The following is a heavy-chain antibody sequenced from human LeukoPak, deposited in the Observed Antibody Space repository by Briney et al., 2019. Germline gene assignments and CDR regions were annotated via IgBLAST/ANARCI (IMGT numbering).Heavy chain of an antibody. CDR2: INHNGNVN. J-gene: IGHJ4*02. Sequence: GGSLRLSCAASGFTFSSYWMNWARQAPGKGLEWVASINHNGNVNYYVDSVKGRFTISRDNAKNSLYLQMNSLRAEDTAVYFCARDRGWRSGGYYLYYFDFWGQGTLVTVSS. V-gene: IGHV3-7*01. CDR3: ARDRGWRSGGYYLYYFDF. CDR1: GFTFSSYW. D-gene: IGHD3-22*01.